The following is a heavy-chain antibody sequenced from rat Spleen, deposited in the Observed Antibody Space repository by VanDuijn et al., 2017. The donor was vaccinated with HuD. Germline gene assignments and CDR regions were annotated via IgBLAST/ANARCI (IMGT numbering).Heavy chain of an antibody. Sequence: EVQLVESGGGLVQPGRSLKLSCVASGFTFNNYWMTWIRQAPGKGLEWVASITDTGGGTYYPDSVKGRFTISRDNAKSTLYLQMNSLRSEDTATYYCTRRAGSLFDYWGQGVMVTVSS. V-gene: IGHV5-31*01. CDR1: GFTFNNYW. D-gene: IGHD5-1*01. CDR3: TRRAGSLFDY. J-gene: IGHJ2*01. CDR2: ITDTGGGT.